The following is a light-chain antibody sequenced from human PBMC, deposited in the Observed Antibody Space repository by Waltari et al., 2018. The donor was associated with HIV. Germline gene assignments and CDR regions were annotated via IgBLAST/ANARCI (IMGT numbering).Light chain of an antibody. CDR3: NSCTTSNTYV. Sequence: QSALTQPASVSGSPGQSITISCTGSSSDIGGFSYVSWYQQHPGKAPKLMIYEVSNRPSGVSNRFAASKAANTASLTISGLQAEDEATYYCNSCTTSNTYVFGSGTKVTV. J-gene: IGLJ1*01. CDR1: SSDIGGFSY. CDR2: EVS. V-gene: IGLV2-14*01.